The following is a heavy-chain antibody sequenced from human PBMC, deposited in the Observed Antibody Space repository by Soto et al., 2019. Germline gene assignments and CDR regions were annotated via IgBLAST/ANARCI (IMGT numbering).Heavy chain of an antibody. CDR2: IWNDGSNE. V-gene: IGHV3-33*06. Sequence: GGSLRLSCEASGFNFSGYGIHWVRQAPGKGLEWVAIIWNDGSNEYYADSVKGRFTISRDNSKNTLYLQMNSLRAEDTAVYYCAKDGTIFGVVFDYWGQGTLVTVSS. J-gene: IGHJ4*02. CDR3: AKDGTIFGVVFDY. CDR1: GFNFSGYG. D-gene: IGHD3-3*01.